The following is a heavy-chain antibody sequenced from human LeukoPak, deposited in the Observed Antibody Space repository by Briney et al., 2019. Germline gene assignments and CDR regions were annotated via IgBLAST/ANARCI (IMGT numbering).Heavy chain of an antibody. CDR2: ISAYNGNT. CDR3: ARGRGGDTIFGVVIINGLDY. CDR1: GYTFTSYG. J-gene: IGHJ4*02. V-gene: IGHV1-18*01. D-gene: IGHD3-3*01. Sequence: GASVKVSCKASGYTFTSYGISWVRQAPGQGLEWMGWISAYNGNTNYAQKLQGRVTMTTDTSTSTAYMELRSLRSDDTAVYYCARGRGGDTIFGVVIINGLDYWGQGTLVTVSS.